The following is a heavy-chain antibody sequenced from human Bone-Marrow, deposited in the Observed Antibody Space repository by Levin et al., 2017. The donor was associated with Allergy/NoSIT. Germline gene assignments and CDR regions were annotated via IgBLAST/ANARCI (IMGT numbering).Heavy chain of an antibody. CDR1: GGSISSGGYH. Sequence: SETLSLTCTVSGGSISSGGYHWSWIRQHAGKGLEWIGYICYSGSTYYNPSLKSRAMISLDTSKNQFSLKVTSATAADAAVYYCAREDGSTFDSWGQGTLVTVSS. CDR2: ICYSGST. CDR3: AREDGSTFDS. V-gene: IGHV4-31*03. D-gene: IGHD5-24*01. J-gene: IGHJ4*02.